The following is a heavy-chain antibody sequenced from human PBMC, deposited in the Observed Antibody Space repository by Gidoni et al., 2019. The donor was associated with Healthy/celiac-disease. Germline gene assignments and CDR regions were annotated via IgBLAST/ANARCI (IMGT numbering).Heavy chain of an antibody. D-gene: IGHD2-15*01. J-gene: IGHJ6*02. V-gene: IGHV3-11*01. CDR2: IRSSGSTI. CDR1: GFTFSDYY. CDR3: ARDTIVVVVAEYYYYYGMDV. Sequence: QVQLVESGGGLVKPGGSLRLSCAASGFTFSDYYMSWIRQAPGKGLEWVSYIRSSGSTIYYADAVKGRFTISRDNAKNSLYLQMNSLRAEDTTVYYCARDTIVVVVAEYYYYYGMDVWGQGTTVTVSS.